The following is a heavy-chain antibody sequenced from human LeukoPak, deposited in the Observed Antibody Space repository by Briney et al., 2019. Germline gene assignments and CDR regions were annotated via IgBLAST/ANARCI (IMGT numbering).Heavy chain of an antibody. Sequence: SETLSLTCAVYGGSFSGYYWSWIRQPPGKGLEWIGEINHSGSTNYNPSLKSRVTISVDTSKNQFSLKRSSVTAATTAVYYCARVDDPVKNFDYWGQGTLVTVSS. V-gene: IGHV4-34*01. D-gene: IGHD1-1*01. CDR2: INHSGST. CDR3: ARVDDPVKNFDY. J-gene: IGHJ4*02. CDR1: GGSFSGYY.